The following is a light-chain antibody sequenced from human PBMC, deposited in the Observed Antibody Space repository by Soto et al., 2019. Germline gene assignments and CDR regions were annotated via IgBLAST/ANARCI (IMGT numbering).Light chain of an antibody. CDR1: SSNIGSNT. V-gene: IGLV1-44*01. CDR2: NNN. J-gene: IGLJ2*01. Sequence: QSVLTQPPSASGTPGQRVTISCSGSSSNIGSNTVNWYQQLPGTAPKLLIYNNNNRPSGVPDRFSGSKSGTSASLAITGLQAEDEADYYCQSYDSSLSGVIFGGGTKLTVL. CDR3: QSYDSSLSGVI.